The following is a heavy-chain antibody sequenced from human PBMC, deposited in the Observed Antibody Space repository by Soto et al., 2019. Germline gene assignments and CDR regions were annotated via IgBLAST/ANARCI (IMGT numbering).Heavy chain of an antibody. Sequence: SETLSLTCTVSGGSISSSSYYWGWIRQPPGKGLEWIGSIYYSGSTYYNPSLKSRVTISVDTSKNQFSLKLSSVTAADTAVYYCARGMAGGYYYGMDVWGQGTTVTVSS. J-gene: IGHJ6*02. D-gene: IGHD2-8*01. CDR2: IYYSGST. CDR1: GGSISSSSYY. CDR3: ARGMAGGYYYGMDV. V-gene: IGHV4-39*07.